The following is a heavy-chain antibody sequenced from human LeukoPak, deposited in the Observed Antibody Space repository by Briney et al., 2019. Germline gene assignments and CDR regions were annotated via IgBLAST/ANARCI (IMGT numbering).Heavy chain of an antibody. D-gene: IGHD3-3*02. CDR1: GGSFGGYY. V-gene: IGHV4-59*01. Sequence: SETLSLTCAVYGGSFGGYYWSWIRQPPGKGLEWIGYIYYSGSTNYNPSLKSRVTISVDTSKNQFSLKLSSVTAADTAVYYCARAFYPGYYSYMAVWGKGTTVTVSS. CDR2: IYYSGST. J-gene: IGHJ6*03. CDR3: ARAFYPGYYSYMAV.